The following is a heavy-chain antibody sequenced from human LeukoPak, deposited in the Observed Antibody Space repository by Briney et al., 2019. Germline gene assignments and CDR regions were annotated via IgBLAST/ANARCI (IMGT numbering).Heavy chain of an antibody. J-gene: IGHJ3*02. CDR2: ISGSSSYI. Sequence: GGSLRLSCATSRFTFDEYSMNWVRQAPGKGLEWVSSISGSSSYIYYADSVKGRFTISRHNAKNSLYLQMNSLRAEDTAVYYCARVSAGVIGMKDVFDIWGQGTMVTVSS. D-gene: IGHD3-16*02. CDR3: ARVSAGVIGMKDVFDI. V-gene: IGHV3-21*01. CDR1: RFTFDEYS.